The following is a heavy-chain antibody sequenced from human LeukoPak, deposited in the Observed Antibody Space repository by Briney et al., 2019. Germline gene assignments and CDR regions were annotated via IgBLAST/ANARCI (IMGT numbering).Heavy chain of an antibody. CDR2: ISWNSGSI. J-gene: IGHJ4*02. Sequence: GGSLRLSCAASGFTFDDYAMHWVRQAPGKGLEWVSGISWNSGSIGYADSVKGRFTISRDSAKNSLYLQMNSLRAEDTALYYCAKVAAAGTFDYWGQGTLVTVSS. CDR3: AKVAAAGTFDY. D-gene: IGHD6-13*01. V-gene: IGHV3-9*01. CDR1: GFTFDDYA.